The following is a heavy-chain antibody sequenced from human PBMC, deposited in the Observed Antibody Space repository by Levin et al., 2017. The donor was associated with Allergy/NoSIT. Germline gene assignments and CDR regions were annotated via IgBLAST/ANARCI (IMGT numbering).Heavy chain of an antibody. J-gene: IGHJ3*02. Sequence: GGSLRLSCAASGFTFSSYTMTWVRQAPGKGLEWVSTMRYSGDTTHYADSVKGRFTISRDGSKDTLFLQMNSLRAEATAVYYCAKGLYSGRTYRAFDMWGQGTMVTVSS. V-gene: IGHV3-23*01. D-gene: IGHD1-26*01. CDR1: GFTFSSYT. CDR2: MRYSGDTT. CDR3: AKGLYSGRTYRAFDM.